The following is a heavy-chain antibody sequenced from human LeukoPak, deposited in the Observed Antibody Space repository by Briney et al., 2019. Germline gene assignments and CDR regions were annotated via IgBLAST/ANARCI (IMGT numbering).Heavy chain of an antibody. D-gene: IGHD3-22*01. J-gene: IGHJ4*02. CDR3: ARRDTSSGYYVFIY. Sequence: PSETLSLTCTVSGGSISSGSYYWGWIRQPPGKGRQWIGSIYYSGITNYNPSLKSRVTISVDTSKNQFSLKLSSVTAADTAVYYCARRDTSSGYYVFIYWGQGTLVTVSS. CDR1: GGSISSGSYY. V-gene: IGHV4-39*01. CDR2: IYYSGIT.